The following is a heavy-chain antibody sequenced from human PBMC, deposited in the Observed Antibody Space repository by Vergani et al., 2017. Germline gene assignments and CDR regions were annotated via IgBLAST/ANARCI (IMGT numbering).Heavy chain of an antibody. CDR3: TTVSLSYDYIWGSYRYDYFDY. CDR2: IKSKTDGGTT. CDR1: GFTFSNAW. Sequence: EVQLVESGGGLVKPGGSLRPSCAASGFTFSNAWMSWVRQAPGKGLEWVGRIKSKTDGGTTDYAAPVKGRFTISRDDSKNTLYLQMNSMKTEDTAVYYCTTVSLSYDYIWGSYRYDYFDYWGQGTLVTVSS. J-gene: IGHJ4*02. D-gene: IGHD3-16*02. V-gene: IGHV3-15*01.